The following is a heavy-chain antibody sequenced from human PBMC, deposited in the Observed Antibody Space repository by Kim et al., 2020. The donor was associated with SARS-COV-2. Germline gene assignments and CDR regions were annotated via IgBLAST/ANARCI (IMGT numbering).Heavy chain of an antibody. D-gene: IGHD4-17*01. CDR3: ARVGIHGDYWVYYYYYMDV. V-gene: IGHV1-18*01. Sequence: ASVKVSCKASGYTFTSYGISWVRQAPGQGLEWMGWISAYNGNTNYAQKLQGRVTMTTDTSTSTAYMELRSLRSDDTAVYYCARVGIHGDYWVYYYYYMDVWGKGTTVTVSS. J-gene: IGHJ6*03. CDR2: ISAYNGNT. CDR1: GYTFTSYG.